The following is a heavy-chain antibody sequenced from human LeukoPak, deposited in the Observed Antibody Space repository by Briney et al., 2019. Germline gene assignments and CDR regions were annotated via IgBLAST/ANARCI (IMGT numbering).Heavy chain of an antibody. J-gene: IGHJ3*02. D-gene: IGHD2-8*01. V-gene: IGHV4-38-2*02. CDR3: ARSNGYGLVDI. CDR2: IYHSGST. Sequence: SETLSLTCTVSGYSISSGYYWGWIRQPPGKGLEWIGSIYHSGSTYYNPSLKSRVIIIIDTPKNHFSLTLSSVTAADTAVYYCARSNGYGLVDIWGQGTMVTVSS. CDR1: GYSISSGYY.